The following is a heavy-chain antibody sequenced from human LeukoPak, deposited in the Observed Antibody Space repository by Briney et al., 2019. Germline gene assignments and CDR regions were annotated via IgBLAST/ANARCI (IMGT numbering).Heavy chain of an antibody. CDR3: ARGGSGWCSSWFDP. V-gene: IGHV4-39*01. D-gene: IGHD6-19*01. CDR2: IYYSGST. J-gene: IGHJ5*02. CDR1: GGSISSSSYY. Sequence: SETLSLTCTVSGGSISSSSYYWGWIHQPPGKGLEWIGSIYYSGSTYYNPSLKSRVTISVDTSKNQFSLKLSSVTAADTAVYYCARGGSGWCSSWFDPWGQGTLVTVSS.